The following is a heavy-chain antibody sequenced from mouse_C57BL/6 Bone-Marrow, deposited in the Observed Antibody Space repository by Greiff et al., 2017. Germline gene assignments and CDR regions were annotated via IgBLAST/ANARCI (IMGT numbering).Heavy chain of an antibody. V-gene: IGHV1-72*01. Sequence: VQLQQPGAELVKPGASVKLSCKASGYTFTSYWMHWVKQRPGRGLEWIGRIVPNSGGTKYNEKFKSKATLTVDKPSSTAYMQLSSLTSEDSAVYYCARRNRGYAMDYWGQGTSVTVSS. CDR3: ARRNRGYAMDY. CDR1: GYTFTSYW. CDR2: IVPNSGGT. J-gene: IGHJ4*01.